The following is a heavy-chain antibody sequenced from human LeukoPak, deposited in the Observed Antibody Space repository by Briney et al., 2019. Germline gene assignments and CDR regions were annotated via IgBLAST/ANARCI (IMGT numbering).Heavy chain of an antibody. Sequence: GGSLRLSCTVSGFPFSTYSMNWVRQAPGKGLEWISYISSSTKPIYYADSVRGRFTISRDNGKTSLFLQMTSLRDEDTAVYYCARDRYGDSVALDFWYFDLWGRGTLVTVSS. CDR3: ARDRYGDSVALDFWYFDL. V-gene: IGHV3-48*02. J-gene: IGHJ2*01. CDR1: GFPFSTYS. CDR2: ISSSTKPI. D-gene: IGHD4-17*01.